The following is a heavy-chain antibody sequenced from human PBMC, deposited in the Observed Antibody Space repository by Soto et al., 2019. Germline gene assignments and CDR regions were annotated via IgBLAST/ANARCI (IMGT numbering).Heavy chain of an antibody. CDR1: GFTFDDYA. V-gene: IGHV3-43D*03. D-gene: IGHD3-9*01. J-gene: IGHJ2*01. Sequence: GGSLRLSCAASGFTFDDYAMHWVRQAPGKGLEWVSLISWDGGSTYYADSVKGRFTISRDNSKNSLYLQMNSLRAEDIALYYCAKQDWDARSYWYFDLWGRGTLVTVSS. CDR3: AKQDWDARSYWYFDL. CDR2: ISWDGGST.